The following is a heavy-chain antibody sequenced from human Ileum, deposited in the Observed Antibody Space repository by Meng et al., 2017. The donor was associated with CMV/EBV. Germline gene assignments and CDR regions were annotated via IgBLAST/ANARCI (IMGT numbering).Heavy chain of an antibody. D-gene: IGHD3-10*02. CDR2: IYTSGST. J-gene: IGHJ4*02. CDR1: GGSISSGSYY. V-gene: IGHV4-61*02. Sequence: QVHLQEPGPGLVKPSQTLSLTCTVSGGSISSGSYYWSWIRQPAGRGLEWIGRIYTSGSTNYNPSLKSRVTISLDTSKNQFSLNLNSVTAADTAVYYCARGYYGRGDYWGQGTLVTVSS. CDR3: ARGYYGRGDY.